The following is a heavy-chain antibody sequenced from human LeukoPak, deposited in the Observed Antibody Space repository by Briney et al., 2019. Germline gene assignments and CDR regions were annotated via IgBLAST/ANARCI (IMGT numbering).Heavy chain of an antibody. CDR2: IYSGGNT. CDR1: GFTVSSNF. D-gene: IGHD4-17*01. Sequence: GGSLRLSCAAPGFTVSSNFMTWVRQAPGKGLEWVSVIYSGGNTYYTDSVKGRFTISRDNSKNTLYLQMNSLRAEDTAVYYCARVAVTRYFDYWGQGTLVTVSS. V-gene: IGHV3-53*01. J-gene: IGHJ4*02. CDR3: ARVAVTRYFDY.